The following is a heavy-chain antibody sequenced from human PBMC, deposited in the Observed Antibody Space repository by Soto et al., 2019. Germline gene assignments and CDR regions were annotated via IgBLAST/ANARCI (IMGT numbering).Heavy chain of an antibody. CDR3: ARGWRHFDD. V-gene: IGHV3-30-3*01. D-gene: IGHD6-25*01. CDR1: GFTFSTYA. Sequence: QVHLVESGGGVVQPGRSLRLSCAASGFTFSTYAIHWVRQAPGKGLEWVAVISYDGSNKYYADSVKGRFTISRDKSKNTLYLQMNSLRAEDTAVYYCARGWRHFDDWGQGTLVTVSS. J-gene: IGHJ4*02. CDR2: ISYDGSNK.